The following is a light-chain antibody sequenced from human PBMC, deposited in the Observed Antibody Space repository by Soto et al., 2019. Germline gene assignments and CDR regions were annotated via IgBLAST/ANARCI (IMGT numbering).Light chain of an antibody. CDR1: QSVSSSY. V-gene: IGKV3-20*01. Sequence: ETVLTQSPGTLSLSPGERAALSCRASQSVSSSYLAWYQQKPGQAPRLLIYGASSRATGIPDRFSGSGSGTDFTLTISRLEPEDFAVYYCQQCGSSPLTFGQGTKADIK. J-gene: IGKJ1*01. CDR3: QQCGSSPLT. CDR2: GAS.